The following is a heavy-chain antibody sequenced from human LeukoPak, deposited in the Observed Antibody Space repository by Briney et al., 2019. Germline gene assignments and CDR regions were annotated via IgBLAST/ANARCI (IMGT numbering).Heavy chain of an antibody. Sequence: GGSLRLSCAASGFTFSSYWMHWVRQAPGKGLVWVSRINSDGSSTSYADSVKGRFTISRDNAKNSLYLQMNSLRAEDTAVYYCARLAAADYFDYWGQGTLVTVSS. V-gene: IGHV3-74*01. CDR1: GFTFSSYW. J-gene: IGHJ4*02. CDR3: ARLAAADYFDY. CDR2: INSDGSST. D-gene: IGHD6-13*01.